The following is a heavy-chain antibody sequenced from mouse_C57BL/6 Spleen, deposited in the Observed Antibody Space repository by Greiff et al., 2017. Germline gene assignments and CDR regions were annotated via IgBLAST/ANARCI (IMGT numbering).Heavy chain of an antibody. D-gene: IGHD2-4*01. CDR3: AREYYDYCEDYFDY. Sequence: QVQLQQSGAELVKPGASVKISCKASGYAFSSYWMNWVKQRPGKGLEWIGQIYPGDGDTNYNEKFKGKATMTADKSSSTAYMQLSSLTSEDSAVYFCAREYYDYCEDYFDYWGQGTTVTVSA. CDR1: GYAFSSYW. CDR2: IYPGDGDT. V-gene: IGHV1-80*01. J-gene: IGHJ2*01.